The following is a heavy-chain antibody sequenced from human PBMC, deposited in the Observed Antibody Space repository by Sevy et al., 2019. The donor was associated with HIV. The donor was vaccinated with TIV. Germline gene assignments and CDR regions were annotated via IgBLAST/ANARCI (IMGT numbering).Heavy chain of an antibody. CDR3: ARISGCSGGSCYHYGMDV. Sequence: GGSLRLSCAASGFTFSSYSMNWVRQAPGKGLEWVSSISSSSSYIYYADSVKGRFTICRDNAKNSLYLQMNSLRAEDTAVYYCARISGCSGGSCYHYGMDVWGQGTTVTVSS. J-gene: IGHJ6*02. D-gene: IGHD2-15*01. CDR1: GFTFSSYS. CDR2: ISSSSSYI. V-gene: IGHV3-21*01.